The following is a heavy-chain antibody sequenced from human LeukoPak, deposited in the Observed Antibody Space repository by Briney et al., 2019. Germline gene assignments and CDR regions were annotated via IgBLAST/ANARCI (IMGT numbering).Heavy chain of an antibody. V-gene: IGHV3-7*03. J-gene: IGHJ6*04. Sequence: GGSLRLSCAASGFTFSSFWMSWVRQAPGRGLEWVATIRQDGSQKGYLDSVKGRFTISRDKDMSSQYLQMSNLRAEDTAIYYCAEVGINMIGGVWRKGTTVTISS. CDR1: GFTFSSFW. D-gene: IGHD3-10*02. CDR3: AEVGINMIGGV. CDR2: IRQDGSQK.